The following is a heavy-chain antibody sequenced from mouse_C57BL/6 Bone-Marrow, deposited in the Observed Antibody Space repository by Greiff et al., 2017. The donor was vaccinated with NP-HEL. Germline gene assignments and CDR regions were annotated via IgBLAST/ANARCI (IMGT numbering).Heavy chain of an antibody. D-gene: IGHD2-3*01. CDR2: IRLKSDNYAT. J-gene: IGHJ3*01. Sequence: EVKLMESGGGLVQPGGSMKLSCVASGFTFSNYWMNWVRQSPEKGLEWVAQIRLKSDNYATHYAESVKGRFTISRDDSKSSVYLQMNNLRAEDTGIYYCTRSDGYSAWFAYWGQGTLVTVSA. V-gene: IGHV6-3*01. CDR3: TRSDGYSAWFAY. CDR1: GFTFSNYW.